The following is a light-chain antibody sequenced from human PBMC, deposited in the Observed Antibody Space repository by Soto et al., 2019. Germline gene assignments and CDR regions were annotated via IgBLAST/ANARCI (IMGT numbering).Light chain of an antibody. Sequence: QSVLTQPASVSGSPGQSITISCTGTSSDVGTYKLVSWYQHFPGKAPKLIIFEVTKRPSGVSNRFSGSKSGNTASLTISGLQADDEADYYCSSYTSSNTVVFGTGTKLTVL. J-gene: IGLJ1*01. CDR2: EVT. CDR1: SSDVGTYKL. V-gene: IGLV2-14*02. CDR3: SSYTSSNTVV.